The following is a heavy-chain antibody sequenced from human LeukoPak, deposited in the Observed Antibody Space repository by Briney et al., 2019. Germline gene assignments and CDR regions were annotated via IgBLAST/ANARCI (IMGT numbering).Heavy chain of an antibody. CDR3: ARDASLGPFDS. D-gene: IGHD3-3*02. Sequence: SETLSLTCTVSGGSISTYYWSWIRQPPGKGLEWIGYIFHSGATNYSPSLRSRVTMSVDTSKNQFSLRLRSVTAADTAVYLCARDASLGPFDSWGQGIQVTVSS. CDR1: GGSISTYY. CDR2: IFHSGAT. V-gene: IGHV4-59*01. J-gene: IGHJ4*02.